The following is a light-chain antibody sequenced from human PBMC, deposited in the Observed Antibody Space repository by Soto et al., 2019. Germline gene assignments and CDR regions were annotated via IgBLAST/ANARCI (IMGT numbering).Light chain of an antibody. Sequence: DIQMTQSPSSVSASVGDRVTITCRASQGISIWLAWYQQKPGQAPKLLIYAASSLQSGAPSRFSGSGSGTDFTLTISSLQPEEFATYYCHQANSCPPAFGQGTKVEIK. CDR3: HQANSCPPA. J-gene: IGKJ1*01. CDR2: AAS. V-gene: IGKV1-12*01. CDR1: QGISIW.